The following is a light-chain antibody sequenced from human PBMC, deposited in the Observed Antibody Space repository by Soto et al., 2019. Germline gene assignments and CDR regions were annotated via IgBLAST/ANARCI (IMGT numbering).Light chain of an antibody. Sequence: EFVLTQSPGTLSLSPGERATLSCRASQTVRNNYLAWYQQKPGQAPRLLIYDASSRATGIPDRFSGSGSGTEFTLTISSLQPDDFAPYYCQHYNSYSEAFGPGTKVD. CDR1: QTVRNNY. J-gene: IGKJ3*01. V-gene: IGKV3-20*01. CDR2: DAS. CDR3: QHYNSYSEA.